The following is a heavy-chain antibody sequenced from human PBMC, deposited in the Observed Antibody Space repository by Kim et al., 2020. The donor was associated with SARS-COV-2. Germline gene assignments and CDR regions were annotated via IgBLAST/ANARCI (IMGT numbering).Heavy chain of an antibody. CDR2: INTNTGNP. CDR1: GYTFTSYA. CDR3: ARDLIVVVPAPSYYHYYGMDV. V-gene: IGHV7-4-1*02. Sequence: ASVKVSCKPSGYTFTSYAMNWVRQAPGQGLEWMGWINTNTGNPTYAQGFTGRFVFSLDTSVSTAYLQISSLKAEDTAVYYCARDLIVVVPAPSYYHYYGMDVWGQGTTVTVSS. J-gene: IGHJ6*02. D-gene: IGHD2-2*01.